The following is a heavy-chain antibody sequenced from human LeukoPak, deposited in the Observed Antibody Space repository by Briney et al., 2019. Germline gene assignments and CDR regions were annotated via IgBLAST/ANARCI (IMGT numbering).Heavy chain of an antibody. D-gene: IGHD6-19*01. V-gene: IGHV6-1*01. CDR2: TYYRSKWYN. Sequence: SQTLSLTCAISGDSVSSNSAAWNWIRQSPSRGLEWLGRTYYRSKWYNDSINPDTSKNQISLQLNSVTPEDTAVYYCARALKTLAGYFDYWGQGTLVTVSS. J-gene: IGHJ4*02. CDR3: ARALKTLAGYFDY. CDR1: GDSVSSNSAA.